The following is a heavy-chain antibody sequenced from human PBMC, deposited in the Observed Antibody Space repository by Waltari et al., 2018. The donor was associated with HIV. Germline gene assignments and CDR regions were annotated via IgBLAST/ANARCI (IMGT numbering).Heavy chain of an antibody. CDR2: LNPKSGAT. V-gene: IGHV1-2*02. Sequence: QEQLVQSGTEVKKPGASVRVSCTASGYTFIGYCIHWVRQAPGQGLEWMGWLNPKSGATNYAQRFRGRVTFTRDTSVNTAYLDLTGLRIDDTATYFCHRPWDSDHWGSDNWGQGTLVIVSS. CDR1: GYTFIGYC. CDR3: HRPWDSDHWGSDN. J-gene: IGHJ4*01. D-gene: IGHD3-16*01.